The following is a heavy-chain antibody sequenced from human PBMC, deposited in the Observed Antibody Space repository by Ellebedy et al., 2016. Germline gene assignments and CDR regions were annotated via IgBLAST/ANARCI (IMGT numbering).Heavy chain of an antibody. CDR2: VFHTGTT. CDR3: AKWNGGWYAFEV. D-gene: IGHD6-19*01. CDR1: GGSVSSDW. J-gene: IGHJ3*01. Sequence: SETLSLTCNVSGGSVSSDWWNWIRRPPGKGLEWIGYVFHTGTTNYSPSLKSRVTMSVDTSKSQFSLGLTSVTAADTAVYYCAKWNGGWYAFEVWGQGTMVTVSS. V-gene: IGHV4-59*02.